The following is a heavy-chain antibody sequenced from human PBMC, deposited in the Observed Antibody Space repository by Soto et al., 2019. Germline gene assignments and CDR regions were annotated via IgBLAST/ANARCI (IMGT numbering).Heavy chain of an antibody. D-gene: IGHD3-22*01. CDR1: GYTFTSYG. Sequence: ASVKVSCKASGYTFTSYGISWVRQAPGQGLEWMGWISAYNGNTNYAQKLQGRVIMTTDTSTSIAYMELRSLRSDDTAVYYCARDLNYYDSSGPQGYWFDPWGQGTLVTVPQ. CDR3: ARDLNYYDSSGPQGYWFDP. V-gene: IGHV1-18*04. J-gene: IGHJ5*02. CDR2: ISAYNGNT.